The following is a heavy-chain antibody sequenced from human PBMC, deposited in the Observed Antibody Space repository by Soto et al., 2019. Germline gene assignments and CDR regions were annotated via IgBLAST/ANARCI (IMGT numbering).Heavy chain of an antibody. Sequence: SETLSLTCAVYGGSFSGYYWSWIRQPPGKGLEWIGEINHSGSTNYNPSLKSRVTISVDTSKNQFSLKLSSVTAADTAVYYCARGHVLRFLEWLLPYDAFDIWGQGTMVTVSS. J-gene: IGHJ3*02. D-gene: IGHD3-3*01. CDR3: ARGHVLRFLEWLLPYDAFDI. CDR1: GGSFSGYY. V-gene: IGHV4-34*01. CDR2: INHSGST.